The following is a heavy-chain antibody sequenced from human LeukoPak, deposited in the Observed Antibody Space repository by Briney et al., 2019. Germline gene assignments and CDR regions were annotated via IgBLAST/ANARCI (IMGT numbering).Heavy chain of an antibody. CDR1: GGSISSSSHY. D-gene: IGHD5-24*01. Sequence: SETLSLTCTVSGGSISSSSHYWAWIRQPPGKGLEWIGSVYYSGSTYYNLSLKSRVTISIDTSKNQFALKLNSVTAADRALYYCARHGGWVHHFFDSWGQGTLVTVSS. CDR3: ARHGGWVHHFFDS. V-gene: IGHV4-39*01. J-gene: IGHJ4*02. CDR2: VYYSGST.